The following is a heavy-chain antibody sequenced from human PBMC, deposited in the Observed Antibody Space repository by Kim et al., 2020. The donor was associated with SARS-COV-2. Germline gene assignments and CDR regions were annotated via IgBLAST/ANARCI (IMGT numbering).Heavy chain of an antibody. CDR3: ARRGRAWFGEIRAHYFDY. J-gene: IGHJ4*02. V-gene: IGHV4-59*08. D-gene: IGHD3-10*01. CDR2: IYYSGST. Sequence: SETLSLTCTVSGGSISSYYWSWIRQPPGKGLEWIGYIYYSGSTNYNPSLKSRVTISVDTSKNQFSLKLSSVTAADTAVYYCARRGRAWFGEIRAHYFDYWGQGTLVTVSS. CDR1: GGSISSYY.